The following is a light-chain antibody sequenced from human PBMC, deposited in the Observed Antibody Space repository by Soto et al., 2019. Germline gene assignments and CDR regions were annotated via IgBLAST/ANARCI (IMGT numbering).Light chain of an antibody. CDR3: QHYSGDRAT. CDR2: EVS. Sequence: DILLTQSPSTLSASVGDRVTISCWASQSINKWLAWYQHKPGKAPNLLIYEVSTLHSGVPSRFSGSGSGTEFTLTISSLRHDDFATYYCQHYSGDRATFGQGTKVEI. CDR1: QSINKW. V-gene: IGKV1-5*03. J-gene: IGKJ1*01.